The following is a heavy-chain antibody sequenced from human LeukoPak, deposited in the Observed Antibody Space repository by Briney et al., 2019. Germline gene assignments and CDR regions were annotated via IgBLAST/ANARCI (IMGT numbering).Heavy chain of an antibody. D-gene: IGHD2-15*01. V-gene: IGHV4-34*01. CDR3: ARGGLRSGGSCYIN. CDR1: GGSFSGYY. J-gene: IGHJ4*02. CDR2: INHSGST. Sequence: SETLSLTCAVYGGSFSGYYWSWIRQPLGKGLEWIGEINHSGSTNYNPSLKSRVTISVDTSKNQFSLKLNSVTAADTAVYYCARGGLRSGGSCYINWGQGTLVTVSS.